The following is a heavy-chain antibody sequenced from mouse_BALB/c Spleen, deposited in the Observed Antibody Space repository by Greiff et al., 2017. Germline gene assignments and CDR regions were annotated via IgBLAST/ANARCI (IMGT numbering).Heavy chain of an antibody. CDR2: IWGDGST. CDR1: GFSLTGYG. J-gene: IGHJ4*01. Sequence: VKLMESGPGLVAPSQSLSITCTVSGFSLTGYGVNWVRQPPGKGLEWLGMIWGDGSTDYNSALKSRLSISKDNSKSQVFLKMNSLQTDDTARYYCARDSLIYYYGRGLYAMDYWGQGTSVTVSS. D-gene: IGHD1-1*01. CDR3: ARDSLIYYYGRGLYAMDY. V-gene: IGHV2-6-7*01.